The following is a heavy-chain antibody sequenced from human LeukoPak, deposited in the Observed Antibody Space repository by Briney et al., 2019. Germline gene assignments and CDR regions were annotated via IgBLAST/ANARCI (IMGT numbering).Heavy chain of an antibody. CDR3: AREGLD. J-gene: IGHJ4*02. CDR2: IDSDGSST. V-gene: IGHV3-74*01. D-gene: IGHD3/OR15-3a*01. Sequence: GGSLRLSSAASGFTCSNYWMHWVRQAPGKGLVWVSRIDSDGSSTSYADSVKGRFTVSRDNARNTLYLQMNSLRAEDTAVYYCAREGLDWGQGTLVTVSS. CDR1: GFTCSNYW.